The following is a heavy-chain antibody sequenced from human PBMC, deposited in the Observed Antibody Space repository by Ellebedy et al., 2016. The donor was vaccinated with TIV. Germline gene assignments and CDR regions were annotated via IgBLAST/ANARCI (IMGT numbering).Heavy chain of an antibody. D-gene: IGHD6-19*01. J-gene: IGHJ5*01. CDR1: GSSISSGYY. CDR2: INHSGST. CDR3: ARGYSSGWYVDS. Sequence: MPSETLSLTCSVSGSSISSGYYWTWIRQPPGKGLEWIGEINHSGSTSYNPSLKSRVTISVDTSKNQFSLKLTSVTAADTAVYYCARGYSSGWYVDSWGQGALVTVSS. V-gene: IGHV4-34*01.